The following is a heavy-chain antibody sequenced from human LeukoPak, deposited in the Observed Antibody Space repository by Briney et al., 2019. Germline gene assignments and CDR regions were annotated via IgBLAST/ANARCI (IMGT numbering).Heavy chain of an antibody. V-gene: IGHV1-8*01. D-gene: IGHD3-10*01. CDR3: ARFGQLWFGEFGFDY. J-gene: IGHJ4*02. Sequence: ASAKVSCKASGYTFTSYDINWVRQATGQGLEWMGWMNPNSGNTGYAQKFQGRVTMTRNTSISTAYMELSSLRSEDTAVYYCARFGQLWFGEFGFDYWGQGTLVTVSS. CDR2: MNPNSGNT. CDR1: GYTFTSYD.